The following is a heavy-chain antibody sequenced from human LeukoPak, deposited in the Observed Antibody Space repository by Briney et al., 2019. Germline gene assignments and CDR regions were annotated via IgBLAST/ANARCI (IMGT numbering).Heavy chain of an antibody. CDR2: ISGSGGST. Sequence: PGGSLRLSCAASGFTFSSYAMSWVRQAPGKGLEWVSAISGSGGSTYYADSVKGRFTISRGNSKNTLYLQMNSLRAEDTAVYYCARYYYDSSGYYPWYYYYYMDVWGKGTTVTVSS. V-gene: IGHV3-23*01. CDR1: GFTFSSYA. J-gene: IGHJ6*03. CDR3: ARYYYDSSGYYPWYYYYYMDV. D-gene: IGHD3-22*01.